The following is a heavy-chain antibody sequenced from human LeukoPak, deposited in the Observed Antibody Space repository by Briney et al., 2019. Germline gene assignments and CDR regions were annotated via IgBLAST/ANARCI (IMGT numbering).Heavy chain of an antibody. V-gene: IGHV4-4*07. CDR2: IYTSGST. CDR1: GGSISSYY. J-gene: IGHJ6*02. D-gene: IGHD3-10*01. CDR3: ARAEGSGELLPYYYGMDV. Sequence: SETLSLTCTVSGGSISSYYWNWIRQPAGKGLEWIGRIYTSGSTSYNSSLKSRVTISVDTSKNQFSLKLSSVTAADTAVYYCARAEGSGELLPYYYGMDVWGQGTTVTVSS.